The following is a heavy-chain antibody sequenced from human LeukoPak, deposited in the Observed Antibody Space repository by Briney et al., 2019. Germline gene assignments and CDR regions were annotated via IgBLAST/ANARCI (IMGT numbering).Heavy chain of an antibody. CDR1: GGSFSAYY. D-gene: IGHD1-1*01. CDR2: IKHSGST. CDR3: ARGGWWDNWNRFDP. Sequence: SETLSLTCAVYGGSFSAYYWNWIRQTPGKGLEWIGEIKHSGSTDYNPSLKSRVTISVDTSKNQFSLKLTSVTAADTAVYYCARGGWWDNWNRFDPWGQGTLVTVSS. V-gene: IGHV4-34*01. J-gene: IGHJ5*02.